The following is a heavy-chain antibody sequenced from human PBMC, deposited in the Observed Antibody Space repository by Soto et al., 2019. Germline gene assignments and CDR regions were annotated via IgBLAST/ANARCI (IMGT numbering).Heavy chain of an antibody. J-gene: IGHJ3*02. Sequence: QVQLVESGGGVVQPGRSLRLSCAASGFTISSYAMHWVRQAPGKGLEWVAVISYDGSNKYYADSVKGRFTISRDNSKNTLYLQMNSLRAEDTAVYYCAREGIGYANDAFDIWGQGTMVTVSS. CDR3: AREGIGYANDAFDI. V-gene: IGHV3-30-3*01. CDR2: ISYDGSNK. CDR1: GFTISSYA. D-gene: IGHD5-12*01.